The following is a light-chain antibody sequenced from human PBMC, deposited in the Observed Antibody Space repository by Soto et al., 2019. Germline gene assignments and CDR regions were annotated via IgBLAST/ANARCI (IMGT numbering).Light chain of an antibody. CDR1: QSVSNY. J-gene: IGKJ1*01. Sequence: EILMTQSPATLSLSPGETATLSCRATQSVSNYLVWYQQKPGQAPRLLIYDAFNRATGIPARFGGSGSGTDFTLAISSLEPEDFAVYYCQQRSNWPWTFGQGTKVDIK. CDR2: DAF. CDR3: QQRSNWPWT. V-gene: IGKV3-11*01.